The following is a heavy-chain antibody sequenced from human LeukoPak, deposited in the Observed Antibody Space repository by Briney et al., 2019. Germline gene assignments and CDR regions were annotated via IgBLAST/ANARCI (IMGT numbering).Heavy chain of an antibody. V-gene: IGHV4-39*01. J-gene: IGHJ4*02. CDR3: ARTRYYYNSRSYGAPYYFDY. CDR2: VHYSGSS. CDR1: GGSISSNNYY. Sequence: SETLSLTCTVSGGSISSNNYYWGWIRQPPGKGLEWIGSVHYSGSSYYNPSLKSRLTISVDTSKSQFSLKLSSVTAADTAVYYCARTRYYYNSRSYGAPYYFDYWGQGTLVTVSS. D-gene: IGHD3-10*01.